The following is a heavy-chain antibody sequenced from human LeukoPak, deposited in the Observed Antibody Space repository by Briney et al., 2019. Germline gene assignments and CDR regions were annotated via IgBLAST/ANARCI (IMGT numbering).Heavy chain of an antibody. D-gene: IGHD1-14*01. V-gene: IGHV1-69*05. Sequence: SVTVSCKASGGTFSSYAISWVRQAPGQGLEWMGGIIPIFGTANYAQKFQGRVTITTDESTSTAYMELSSLRSEDTAVYYCARVFPGRGGNYYYYYMDVWGKGTTVTVSS. CDR1: GGTFSSYA. J-gene: IGHJ6*03. CDR3: ARVFPGRGGNYYYYYMDV. CDR2: IIPIFGTA.